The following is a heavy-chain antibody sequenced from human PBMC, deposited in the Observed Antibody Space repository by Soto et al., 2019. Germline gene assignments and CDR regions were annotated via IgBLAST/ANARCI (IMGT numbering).Heavy chain of an antibody. CDR3: AKDRVTKGGKPQLFDN. CDR1: GFTFSSYA. Sequence: GGSLRLSCAASGFTFSSYAMNWVRQAPGKGLEWVSAVTDSGSITYYADSVKGRFTISRDNSKDTLYLQMNSLRAEDTDVYYWAKDRVTKGGKPQLFDNGGRGTVVTFSS. J-gene: IGHJ4*02. D-gene: IGHD2-2*01. V-gene: IGHV3-23*01. CDR2: VTDSGSIT.